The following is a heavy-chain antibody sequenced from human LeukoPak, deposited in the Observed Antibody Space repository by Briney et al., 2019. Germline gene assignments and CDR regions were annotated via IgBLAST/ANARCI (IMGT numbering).Heavy chain of an antibody. D-gene: IGHD2-15*01. CDR3: ARDRGSGGGFDY. CDR2: ISYSGST. J-gene: IGHJ4*02. CDR1: GVPISGYY. V-gene: IGHV4-59*01. Sequence: SETLSLTCTASGVPISGYYWSWIRQPPGKGLEWIAYISYSGSTNYNASPKNRVTISRDTSKTQLSLKRSSVTAADTAVYYCARDRGSGGGFDYWGEGKLVTVSS.